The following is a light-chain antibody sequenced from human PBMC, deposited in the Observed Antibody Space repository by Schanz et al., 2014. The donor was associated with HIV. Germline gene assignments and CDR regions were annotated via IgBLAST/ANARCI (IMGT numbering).Light chain of an antibody. V-gene: IGLV2-18*02. J-gene: IGLJ3*02. CDR3: SSYTSSSPWV. CDR1: SSDVGIYNL. CDR2: EVT. Sequence: QSVLTQPRSVSGSPGQSITISCTGTSSDVGIYNLVSWYQQHPGKAPKLMIYEVTNRPSGVPDRFSGSKSGNTASLTISGLQAEDEADYYCSSYTSSSPWVFGGGTKLTVL.